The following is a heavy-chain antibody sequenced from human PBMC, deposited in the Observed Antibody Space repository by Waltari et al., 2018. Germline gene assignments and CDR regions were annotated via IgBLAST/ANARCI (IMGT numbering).Heavy chain of an antibody. CDR1: GVTVSNNY. J-gene: IGHJ4*02. Sequence: EVQLVESGGGLIQPGGSLRLSCAVSGVTVSNNYMSRVRQAPGKGLEWVSVIYSGGSTYYADSVKGRFTISRDSSENTVYLQMSSLRAEDTALYYCARLDFWTGSYYWGQGTLVTVSS. D-gene: IGHD3-3*01. CDR3: ARLDFWTGSYY. CDR2: IYSGGST. V-gene: IGHV3-53*01.